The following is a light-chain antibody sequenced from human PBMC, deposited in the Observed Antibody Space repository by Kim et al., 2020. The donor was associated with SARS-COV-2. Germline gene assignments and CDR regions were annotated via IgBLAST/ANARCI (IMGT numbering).Light chain of an antibody. CDR2: GKN. CDR3: NSRDSSGNHVV. V-gene: IGLV3-19*01. CDR1: SLRSYY. J-gene: IGLJ2*01. Sequence: SSELTQDPAVSVALGQTVRITCQGDSLRSYYASWYQQKPGQAPVVVIYGKNNRPSGIPDRFSGSSSGNTASVTITGAQADDEADYYCNSRDSSGNHVVFGGGTQLTVL.